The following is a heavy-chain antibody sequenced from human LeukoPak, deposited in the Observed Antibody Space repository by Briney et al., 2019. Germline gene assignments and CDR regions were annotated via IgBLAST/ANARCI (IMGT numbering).Heavy chain of an antibody. V-gene: IGHV1-46*01. Sequence: ASVKVSCKASGYTFTSYYMHWVRQAPGQGLEWMGIINPSGSSTSYAQKFQGRVPMTKDTSTSTVYLELSSLRPEYTAVYYCERAIAGFDYWGQGNLVTVSS. CDR3: ERAIAGFDY. CDR1: GYTFTSYY. CDR2: INPSGSST. J-gene: IGHJ4*02.